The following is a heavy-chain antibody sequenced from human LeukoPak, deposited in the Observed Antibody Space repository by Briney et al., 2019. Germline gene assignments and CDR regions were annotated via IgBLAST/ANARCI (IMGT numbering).Heavy chain of an antibody. Sequence: EASVKVSCKASGYTFTSYGISWVRQAPGQGLEWMGWISAYNGNTNYAQKLQGRVTMTTDTSTSTVYMELSSLRSEDTAVYYCARDREVGATQLGAFDIWGQGTMVTVSS. J-gene: IGHJ3*02. CDR2: ISAYNGNT. D-gene: IGHD1-26*01. V-gene: IGHV1-18*01. CDR1: GYTFTSYG. CDR3: ARDREVGATQLGAFDI.